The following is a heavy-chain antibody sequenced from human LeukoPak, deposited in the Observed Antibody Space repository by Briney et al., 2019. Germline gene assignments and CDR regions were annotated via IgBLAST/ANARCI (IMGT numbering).Heavy chain of an antibody. D-gene: IGHD2-2*01. CDR3: ARDGAVVPAADPLGVCWFDP. CDR2: ISGSADST. Sequence: PGGSLRLSCAASGFTFSIYAMTWVRQAPGKGLEWVSTISGSADSTYYADSVKGRFTISRDNAKNSLYLQMNSLRAEDTAVYYCARDGAVVPAADPLGVCWFDPWGQGTLVTVSS. CDR1: GFTFSIYA. J-gene: IGHJ5*02. V-gene: IGHV3-23*01.